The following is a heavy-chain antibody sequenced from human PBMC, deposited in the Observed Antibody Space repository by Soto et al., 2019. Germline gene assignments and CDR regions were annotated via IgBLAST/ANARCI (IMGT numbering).Heavy chain of an antibody. Sequence: ASVKVSCKVSGYTLTELSMHWVRQAPGKGLEWMGGFDPEDGETIYAQKFQGRVTMTEDTSTDTAYMELSSLRSEDTAEYYCATVGMVRGTDLYYYYGMDVWGQGTTVTVSS. V-gene: IGHV1-24*01. CDR1: GYTLTELS. J-gene: IGHJ6*02. D-gene: IGHD3-10*01. CDR2: FDPEDGET. CDR3: ATVGMVRGTDLYYYYGMDV.